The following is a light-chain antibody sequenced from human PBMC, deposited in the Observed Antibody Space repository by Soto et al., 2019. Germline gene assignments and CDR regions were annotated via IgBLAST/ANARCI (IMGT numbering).Light chain of an antibody. V-gene: IGKV3-15*01. J-gene: IGKJ4*01. CDR1: QSVFTN. CDR3: QQYNTWPLT. Sequence: EIVMTQSPATLSVSPGERATLSCRASQSVFTNFAWYQHKAGQAPRLLINGVSTRATGVPVRFSGSGSGTEFTLTISSLQSEDFAVYYCQQYNTWPLTFGGGTKVEIK. CDR2: GVS.